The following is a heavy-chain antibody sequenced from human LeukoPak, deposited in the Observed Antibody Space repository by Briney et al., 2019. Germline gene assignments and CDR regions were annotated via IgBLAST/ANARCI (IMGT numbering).Heavy chain of an antibody. CDR3: VKIICGDYYVFLDY. D-gene: IGHD4-17*01. CDR2: LSGSGGST. CDR1: GFTFSSYV. J-gene: IGHJ4*02. Sequence: GGSLRLSCAASGFTFSSYVIDWVRQAPGKGLEWVSALSGSGGSTYYADSVRGRFTISRDNSKSTLYLQMNSLRAEDTAIYYCVKIICGDYYVFLDYWGQGTLVTVSS. V-gene: IGHV3-23*01.